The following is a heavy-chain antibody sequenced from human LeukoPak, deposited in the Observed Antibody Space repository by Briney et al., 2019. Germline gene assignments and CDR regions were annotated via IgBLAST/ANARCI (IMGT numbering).Heavy chain of an antibody. CDR1: GFTFSSYG. CDR2: IWYDGSNK. V-gene: IGHV3-33*01. CDR3: ARELAKYYYDSSGYLGY. Sequence: GGSLRLSCAASGFTFSSYGMHWVRQAPGKGLEWVAVIWYDGSNKYYADSVKGRFTISRDNSKNTLYLQMNSLRAEDTAVYYCARELAKYYYDSSGYLGYWGQGTLVTVSS. J-gene: IGHJ4*02. D-gene: IGHD3-22*01.